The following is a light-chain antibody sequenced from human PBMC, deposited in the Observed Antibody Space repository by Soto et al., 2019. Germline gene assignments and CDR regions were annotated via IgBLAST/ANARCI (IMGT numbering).Light chain of an antibody. CDR2: GAS. V-gene: IGKV3-20*01. CDR3: QQYGNSPIT. J-gene: IGKJ5*01. CDR1: QSVSSY. Sequence: ENVLEHSPPTLCLSRVESSTLXTRASQSVSSYLAWYQQKPGQAPRLLISGASSRATGIPDRFSGSGSGTDFTLTVSRLEPEDFALYYCQQYGNSPITFGQGTRLETK.